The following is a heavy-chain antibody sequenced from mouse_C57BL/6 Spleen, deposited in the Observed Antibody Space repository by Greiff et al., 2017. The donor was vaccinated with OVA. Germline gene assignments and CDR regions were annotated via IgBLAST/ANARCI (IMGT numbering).Heavy chain of an antibody. CDR1: GYTFTTYP. CDR3: ARLDYGSSPFDY. V-gene: IGHV1-47*01. Sequence: QVQLKESGAELVKPGASVKMSCKASGYTFTTYPIEWMKQNHGKSLEWIGNFHPYNDDTKYNEKFKGKATLTVEKSSSTVYLELSRLTSDDSAVYYCARLDYGSSPFDYWGQGTTLTVSS. J-gene: IGHJ2*01. D-gene: IGHD1-1*01. CDR2: FHPYNDDT.